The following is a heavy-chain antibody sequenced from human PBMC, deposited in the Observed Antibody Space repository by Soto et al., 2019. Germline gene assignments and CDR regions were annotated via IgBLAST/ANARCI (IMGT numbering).Heavy chain of an antibody. CDR3: TKHELDTAMLPQYGDFYL. J-gene: IGHJ2*01. D-gene: IGHD5-18*01. Sequence: EVQLLESGGGLVQPGGSLRLSCAASGFTFSIYAMTWVRQAPGKGLEWVSSISATGDSTYYADSVKGRFTISRDNSKNTRYRQMNGLKSGDTDVDYCTKHELDTAMLPQYGDFYLWGRGTLVIVSS. CDR2: ISATGDST. CDR1: GFTFSIYA. V-gene: IGHV3-23*01.